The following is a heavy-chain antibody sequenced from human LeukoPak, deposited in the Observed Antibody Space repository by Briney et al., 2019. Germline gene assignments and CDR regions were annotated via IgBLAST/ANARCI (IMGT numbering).Heavy chain of an antibody. CDR2: IYTSGST. Sequence: SETLSLTCTDSGGSISSGSYYWSWIRQPAGKGLEWIGRIYTSGSTNYNPSLKSRVTISVDTSKNQFSLKLSSVTAADTAVYYCARSPISDDSFDIWGQGTMVTVSS. CDR1: GGSISSGSYY. J-gene: IGHJ3*02. D-gene: IGHD3-3*02. V-gene: IGHV4-61*02. CDR3: ARSPISDDSFDI.